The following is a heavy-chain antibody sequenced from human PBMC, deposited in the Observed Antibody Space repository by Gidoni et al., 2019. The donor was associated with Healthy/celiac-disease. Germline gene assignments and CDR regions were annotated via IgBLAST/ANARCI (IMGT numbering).Heavy chain of an antibody. V-gene: IGHV4-34*01. J-gene: IGHJ6*04. Sequence: QVQLQQWGAGLLKPSETLSLTCAVYGGSFSGYYWRWIRQPPGKGLEWIGEINHSGSTNYNPSLKSRVTISVDTSKNQFSLKLSSVTAADTAVYYCARSYATIFGVVRYYYGMDVWGKGTTVTVSS. CDR3: ARSYATIFGVVRYYYGMDV. CDR2: INHSGST. D-gene: IGHD3-3*01. CDR1: GGSFSGYY.